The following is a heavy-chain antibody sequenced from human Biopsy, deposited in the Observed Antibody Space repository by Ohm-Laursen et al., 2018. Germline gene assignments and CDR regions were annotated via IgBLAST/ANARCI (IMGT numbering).Heavy chain of an antibody. D-gene: IGHD3-9*01. J-gene: IGHJ6*02. Sequence: SLRLSCAASGFKFAEFAMHWVRQTPGKGLEWVSAINWNSDRVDYADSVKGRFTISRDNAENSLYLEMNSLRPEDTAFYYCAKDKKDILTPGEGLDVWGHGTTVTVSS. CDR3: AKDKKDILTPGEGLDV. V-gene: IGHV3-9*01. CDR2: INWNSDRV. CDR1: GFKFAEFA.